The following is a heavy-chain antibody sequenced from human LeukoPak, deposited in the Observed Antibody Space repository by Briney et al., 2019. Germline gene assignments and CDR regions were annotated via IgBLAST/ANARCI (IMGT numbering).Heavy chain of an antibody. CDR1: GGSFSGYY. D-gene: IGHD3-9*01. CDR2: INHSGST. J-gene: IGHJ6*03. Sequence: SETLSLTCAVYGGSFSGYYWSWIRQPPGKGLEWIGEINHSGSTNYNPSLKSRVTISVDTSKNQFSLKLSSVTAADTAVYYCARGSGGYYDILTGYFRYYYYYYMDVWGKGTTVTVSS. V-gene: IGHV4-34*01. CDR3: ARGSGGYYDILTGYFRYYYYYYMDV.